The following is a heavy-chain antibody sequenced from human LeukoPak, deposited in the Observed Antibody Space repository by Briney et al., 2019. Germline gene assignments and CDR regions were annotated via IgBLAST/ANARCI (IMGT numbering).Heavy chain of an antibody. V-gene: IGHV3-7*03. CDR2: TKQDGSEK. CDR3: AKSLRRTRSNVGMLVDAFDI. Sequence: GGSLRLSCAPSGFTLSSYWMSWVRPAPGKGLEWVANTKQDGSEKYYVDSVKGRFTISRDNAKNSLYLQMNSLRAEDMALYYCAKSLRRTRSNVGMLVDAFDIWGQGTMVTVSS. J-gene: IGHJ3*02. D-gene: IGHD2-8*01. CDR1: GFTLSSYW.